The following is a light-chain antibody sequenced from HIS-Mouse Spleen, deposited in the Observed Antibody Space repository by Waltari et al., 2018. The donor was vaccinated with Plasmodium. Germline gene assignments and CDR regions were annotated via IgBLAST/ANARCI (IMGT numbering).Light chain of an antibody. CDR1: NIGTKS. CDR3: QVWDSSSDHRV. V-gene: IGLV3-21*02. Sequence: HVLTQPPPVSVAPGQTARITCGGNNIGTKSLHWYQQKPGQAPVLVVYDDSDRPSGIPERFSGSNSGNTATLTISRVEAGDEADYYCQVWDSSSDHRVFGGGTKLTVL. J-gene: IGLJ3*02. CDR2: DDS.